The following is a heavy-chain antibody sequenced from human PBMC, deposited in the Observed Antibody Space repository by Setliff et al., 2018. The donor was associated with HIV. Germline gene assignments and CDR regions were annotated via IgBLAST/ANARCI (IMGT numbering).Heavy chain of an antibody. CDR3: ARARGVGGHFYYYGMDG. D-gene: IGHD3-16*01. CDR1: GYTFTGYY. CDR2: INPNSGGT. J-gene: IGHJ6*02. V-gene: IGHV1-2*02. Sequence: GASVKVSCKASGYTFTGYYMHWVRQAPGQGLEWMGWINPNSGGTNYAQKFQGRVTMTRDTSVSTAYMELSRLRSDDTAVYYCARARGVGGHFYYYGMDGWGQGTTVTVSS.